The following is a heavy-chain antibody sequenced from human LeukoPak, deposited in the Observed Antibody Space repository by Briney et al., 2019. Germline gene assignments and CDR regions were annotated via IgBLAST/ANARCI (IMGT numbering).Heavy chain of an antibody. V-gene: IGHV3-74*01. D-gene: IGHD2-2*01. CDR1: GFTVSSYW. CDR3: TRAGPAATKFDY. J-gene: IGHJ4*02. CDR2: INSDGSST. Sequence: GGSLRLSCAASGFTVSSYWMHWVRQAPGKGLVWVSRINSDGSSTNYADSVKGRFTISRDNAKNTLYLQMNSLRAEDTAVYYCTRAGPAATKFDYWGQGALVTVSS.